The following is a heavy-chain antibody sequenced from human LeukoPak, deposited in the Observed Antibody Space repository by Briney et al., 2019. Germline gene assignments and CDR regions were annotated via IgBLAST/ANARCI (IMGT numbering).Heavy chain of an antibody. J-gene: IGHJ4*02. CDR2: INPSGGST. D-gene: IGHD2-2*01. Sequence: ASVKVSCKASGYTFTSYYMHWVRQAPGQGLEWMGIINPSGGSTSYAQKFQGRVTMTRDTPTSTVYMELSSLRSEDTAVYYCARDTKVVPAATDSFDYWGQGTLVTVSS. CDR3: ARDTKVVPAATDSFDY. CDR1: GYTFTSYY. V-gene: IGHV1-46*01.